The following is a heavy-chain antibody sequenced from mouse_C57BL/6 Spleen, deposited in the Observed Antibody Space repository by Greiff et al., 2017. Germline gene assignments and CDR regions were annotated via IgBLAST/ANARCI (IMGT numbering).Heavy chain of an antibody. Sequence: VQLQQPGAELVKPGASVKLSCKASGYTFTSYWMHWVKQRPGQGLEWIGMFHPNSGSTNYNEKFKSKATLTVDKSSSTAYMELSSLTSEDSAVYYCAREGDGSSYVRAMDYWGQGTSVTVSS. CDR3: AREGDGSSYVRAMDY. V-gene: IGHV1-64*01. D-gene: IGHD1-1*01. CDR1: GYTFTSYW. J-gene: IGHJ4*01. CDR2: FHPNSGST.